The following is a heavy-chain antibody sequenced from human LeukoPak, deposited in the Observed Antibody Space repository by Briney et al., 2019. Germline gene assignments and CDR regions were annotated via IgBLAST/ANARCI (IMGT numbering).Heavy chain of an antibody. Sequence: SETLSLTCTVSGGSISSYYWSWIRQPPGKGLEWIGYIYYSGSTNYNPSLKSRVTISVDTSKNQFSLKLSSVTAADTAVYYCARAAGDWGSWSPNYYYYYGMDVWGQGTTVTVSS. CDR2: IYYSGST. J-gene: IGHJ6*02. V-gene: IGHV4-59*01. CDR3: ARAAGDWGSWSPNYYYYYGMDV. D-gene: IGHD6-13*01. CDR1: GGSISSYY.